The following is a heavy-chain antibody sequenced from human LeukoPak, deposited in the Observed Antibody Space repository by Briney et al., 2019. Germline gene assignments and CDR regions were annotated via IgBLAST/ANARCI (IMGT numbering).Heavy chain of an antibody. CDR3: ARTYGSSGLGYFDL. V-gene: IGHV4-59*01. Sequence: SETLSLTCTVSGGSISSYYWSWIRQPPGKGPEWIGYIYYSGSTNYSPSLKSRLTISVDTSKNQFSLKLSSVTAADTAVYYCARTYGSSGLGYFDLWGRGTLVTVSS. CDR1: GGSISSYY. J-gene: IGHJ2*01. D-gene: IGHD6-13*01. CDR2: IYYSGST.